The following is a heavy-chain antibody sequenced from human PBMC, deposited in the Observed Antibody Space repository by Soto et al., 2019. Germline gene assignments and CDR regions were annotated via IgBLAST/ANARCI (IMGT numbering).Heavy chain of an antibody. V-gene: IGHV4-59*01. J-gene: IGHJ6*02. CDR1: GGSISSYY. Sequence: SETLSLTCTVSGGSISSYYWSWIRQPPGKGLEWIGYIYYSGSTNYNPSLKSRVTISVDTSTSTVYMDLRSLRSDDTAVYYCAREGEMPYYYYGLDVWGQGTTVTVSS. CDR3: AREGEMPYYYYGLDV. CDR2: IYYSGST. D-gene: IGHD3-16*01.